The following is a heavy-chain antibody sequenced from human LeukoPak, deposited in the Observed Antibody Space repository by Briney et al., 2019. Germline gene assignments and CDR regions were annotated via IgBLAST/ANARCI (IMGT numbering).Heavy chain of an antibody. V-gene: IGHV3-66*01. D-gene: IGHD1-26*01. CDR3: VTEVSGSFPT. J-gene: IGHJ4*02. Sequence: GGSLRLSCAASGFTVSSNYMSWVRQAPGKGLEWVSAIYSGGSTYYADSVKGRFTISRDNSKNTLYLQMNSLKNEDTAVYYCVTEVSGSFPTWGQGTLVTVSS. CDR1: GFTVSSNY. CDR2: IYSGGST.